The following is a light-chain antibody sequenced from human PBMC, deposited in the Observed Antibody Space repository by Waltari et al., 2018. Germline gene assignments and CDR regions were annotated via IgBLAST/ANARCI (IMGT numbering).Light chain of an antibody. CDR3: QQYTEWPYT. J-gene: IGKJ2*01. CDR1: QSISSY. Sequence: DIQMTQSPSSLSASVGDRVTITCRASQSISSYLNWYQQKPGKAPKLLIYAASSLQSGVPSRFSGSGSGTDFTLTISSLQSEDFAIYYCQQYTEWPYTFGQGTKLEIK. CDR2: AAS. V-gene: IGKV1-39*01.